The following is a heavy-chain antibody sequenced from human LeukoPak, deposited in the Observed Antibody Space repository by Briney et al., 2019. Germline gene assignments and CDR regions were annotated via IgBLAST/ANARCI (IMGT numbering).Heavy chain of an antibody. J-gene: IGHJ4*02. CDR1: GFTFGDYA. D-gene: IGHD3-9*01. Sequence: GGSLRLSCTASGFTFGDYAMSWVRQAPGKGLEWVGFIRSKAYGGTTEYAASVKGRFTISRDDSKSIAYLQMNSLKTEDTAVYYCTILTGYTAPDYWGQGTLVTVS. CDR3: TILTGYTAPDY. CDR2: IRSKAYGGTT. V-gene: IGHV3-49*04.